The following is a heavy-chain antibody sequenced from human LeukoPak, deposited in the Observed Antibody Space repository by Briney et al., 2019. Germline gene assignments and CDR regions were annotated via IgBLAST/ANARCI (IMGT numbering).Heavy chain of an antibody. V-gene: IGHV3-74*03. CDR3: VRGGGSSAYYYYFDY. D-gene: IGHD6-19*01. J-gene: IGHJ4*02. CDR2: ISADGSRI. Sequence: GGSLRLSCAASGLTFSRYGMYSVRQRAGKGLMWVSGISADGSRITYAASVKGRFTITRDNARSTVFLEVDSLRDEDAAVYYCVRGGGSSAYYYYFDYWGQGSVVTVS. CDR1: GLTFSRYG.